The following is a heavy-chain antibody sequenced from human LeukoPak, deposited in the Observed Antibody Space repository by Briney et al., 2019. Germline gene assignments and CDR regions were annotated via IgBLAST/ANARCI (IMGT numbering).Heavy chain of an antibody. CDR2: IYSGGNT. V-gene: IGHV3-66*01. CDR1: GFTVSNNY. CDR3: ARGSSGAFDI. D-gene: IGHD6-6*01. Sequence: GGSLRLSCAASGFTVSNNYMSWVRQAPGKGLEWVSDIYSGGNTYYADSVKGRFTISRDNSKNTLYLQINSLRTEDTAGYYCARGSSGAFDIWGQGTMVTVSS. J-gene: IGHJ3*02.